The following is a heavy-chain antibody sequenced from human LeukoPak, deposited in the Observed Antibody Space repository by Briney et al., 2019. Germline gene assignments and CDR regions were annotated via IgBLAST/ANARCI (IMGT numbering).Heavy chain of an antibody. Sequence: GGSLRLSCAASGFTFSSYAMSWVRQAPGKGVEWVSAISGSGGSTYYADSVKGGFAISRDNSKNTLYLQMNSLRAEDTAVYYCAKVSPQWLVPVNYFDYWGQGTLVTVSS. J-gene: IGHJ4*02. CDR2: ISGSGGST. D-gene: IGHD6-19*01. CDR1: GFTFSSYA. V-gene: IGHV3-23*01. CDR3: AKVSPQWLVPVNYFDY.